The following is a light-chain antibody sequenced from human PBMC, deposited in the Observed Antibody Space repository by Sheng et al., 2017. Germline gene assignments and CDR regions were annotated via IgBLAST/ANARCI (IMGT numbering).Light chain of an antibody. Sequence: AIRMTQSPSSFSASTGDRVTITCRASQGISTWLAWYQQKPGKAPKSLIYAASILQGGVPSKFSGSGSGTDFTLTITSLQPEDFATYYCQQYYGTPWTFGQGTKVEIK. CDR1: QGISTW. CDR2: AAS. CDR3: QQYYGTPWT. J-gene: IGKJ1*01. V-gene: IGKV1-8*01.